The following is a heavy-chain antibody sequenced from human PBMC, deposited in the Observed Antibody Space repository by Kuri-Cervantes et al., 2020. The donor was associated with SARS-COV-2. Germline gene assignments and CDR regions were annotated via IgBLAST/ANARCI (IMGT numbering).Heavy chain of an antibody. CDR3: ARHEEQQLAIDY. D-gene: IGHD6-13*01. CDR1: GGSISSYY. Sequence: SETLSLTCTVSGGSISSYYWSWIRQPPGKGLEWIGSIYYSGSTYYNPSLKSRVTISVDTSKNQFPLKLSSVTAADTAVYYCARHEEQQLAIDYWGQGTLVTVSS. V-gene: IGHV4-59*05. CDR2: IYYSGST. J-gene: IGHJ4*02.